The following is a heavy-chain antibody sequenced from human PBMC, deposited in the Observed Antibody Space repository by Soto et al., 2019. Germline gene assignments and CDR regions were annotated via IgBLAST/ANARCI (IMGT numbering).Heavy chain of an antibody. D-gene: IGHD3-10*01. CDR3: ARDRGVRGGRLNGFDY. V-gene: IGHV4-59*01. CDR1: GGSISSYY. Sequence: QVQLQESGPGLVKPSETLSLTCTVSGGSISSYYWSWIRQPPGKGLEWIGYIYYSGSTNYNPSLKSRGTISVDTSKNHFSLKLSSVTAADTAVYYCARDRGVRGGRLNGFDYWGQGTLVTVSS. CDR2: IYYSGST. J-gene: IGHJ4*02.